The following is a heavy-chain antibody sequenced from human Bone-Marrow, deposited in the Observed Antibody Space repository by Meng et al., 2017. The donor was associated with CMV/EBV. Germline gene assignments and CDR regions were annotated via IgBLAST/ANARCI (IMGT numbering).Heavy chain of an antibody. Sequence: GESLKISCAASGFTFSSYSMNWVRQAPGKGLEWVSSVSSSSSYIYYADSVKGRFTISRDNAKNSLYLQMNSLRAEDTAVYYRARDDCSSTSCYWSFSYYYYGMDVWGQGTTVTVSS. D-gene: IGHD2-2*01. V-gene: IGHV3-21*01. CDR1: GFTFSSYS. CDR2: VSSSSSYI. CDR3: ARDDCSSTSCYWSFSYYYYGMDV. J-gene: IGHJ6*02.